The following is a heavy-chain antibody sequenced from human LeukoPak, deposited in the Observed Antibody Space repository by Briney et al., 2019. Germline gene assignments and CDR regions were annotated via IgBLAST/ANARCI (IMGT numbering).Heavy chain of an antibody. CDR1: GGSISSGSYY. CDR2: IYTSGST. J-gene: IGHJ6*03. CDR3: ARINIVVVVAAPGDYYYYMDV. V-gene: IGHV4-61*02. Sequence: SETLSLTCTVSGGSISSGSYYWSWIRQPAGKGLEWIGRIYTSGSTNYNPSLKSRVTISVDTSKNQFSLKLSSVTAADTAVYYCARINIVVVVAAPGDYYYYMDVWGKGTTVTVSS. D-gene: IGHD2-15*01.